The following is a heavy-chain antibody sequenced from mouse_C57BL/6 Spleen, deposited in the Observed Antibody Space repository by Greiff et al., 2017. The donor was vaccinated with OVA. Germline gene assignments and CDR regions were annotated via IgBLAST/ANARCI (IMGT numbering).Heavy chain of an antibody. V-gene: IGHV14-1*01. J-gene: IGHJ2*01. D-gene: IGHD2-10*02. CDR1: GSTIKTYF. CDR3: TTAGYGNYFDY. Sequence: QLQRSGAGLVRPGASVKLSCPASGSTIKTYFRHWLKRRPKRGLRGIGGFVPGDGVTKYPPKFKGKATMTADTSTNTAYLQRSSLTSEDTAVYYCTTAGYGNYFDYWGQGTTLTVSS. CDR2: FVPGDGVT.